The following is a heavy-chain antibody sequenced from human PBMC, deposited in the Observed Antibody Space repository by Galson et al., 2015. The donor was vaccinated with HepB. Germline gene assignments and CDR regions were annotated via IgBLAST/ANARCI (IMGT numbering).Heavy chain of an antibody. J-gene: IGHJ6*03. CDR1: GYTFTSYA. Sequence: SGYTFTSYAMHWVRQAPGQRLEWMGWINAGNGNTKYSQKFQGRVTITRDTSASTAYMELSSLRSEDTAVYYCAGAGVVPAAITPLRAPEYYMDVWGKGTTVTVSS. V-gene: IGHV1-3*01. CDR2: INAGNGNT. CDR3: AGAGVVPAAITPLRAPEYYMDV. D-gene: IGHD2-2*02.